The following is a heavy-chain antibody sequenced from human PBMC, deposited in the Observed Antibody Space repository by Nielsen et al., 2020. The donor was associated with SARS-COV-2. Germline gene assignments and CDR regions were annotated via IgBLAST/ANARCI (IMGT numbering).Heavy chain of an antibody. J-gene: IGHJ5*02. CDR2: ISWNSGSI. CDR3: AKWSSSSWYVTRGLFDP. Sequence: SLKISCAASGFTFDDYAMHWVRQAPGKGLEWVSGISWNSGSIGYADSVKGRFTISRDNAKNSLYLQMNSLRAEDTALYYCAKWSSSSWYVTRGLFDPWGQGTLVTVSS. CDR1: GFTFDDYA. D-gene: IGHD6-13*01. V-gene: IGHV3-9*01.